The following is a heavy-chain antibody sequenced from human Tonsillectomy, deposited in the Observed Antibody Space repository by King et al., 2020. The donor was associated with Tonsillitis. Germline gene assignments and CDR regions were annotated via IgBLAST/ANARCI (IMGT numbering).Heavy chain of an antibody. Sequence: QLQESGPGLVKPSETLSLTCTVSGGSITTNSYYWGWIRQPPGKGLDWVASIGYTGSTQFSPSLKSRVTISGDTSKNQFSLRLSSVTAADTAVYYCARQTYDYLWGSYRPTFDYWGQGTLVTVSS. J-gene: IGHJ4*02. CDR2: IGYTGST. V-gene: IGHV4-39*01. CDR3: ARQTYDYLWGSYRPTFDY. D-gene: IGHD3-16*02. CDR1: GGSITTNSYY.